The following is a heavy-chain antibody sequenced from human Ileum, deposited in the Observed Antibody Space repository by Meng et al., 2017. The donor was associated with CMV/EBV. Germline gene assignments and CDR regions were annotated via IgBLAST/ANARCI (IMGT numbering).Heavy chain of an antibody. CDR1: GDSITSLKW. Sequence: QLQLQESGPGLVKPSETLSLTCTVSGDSITSLKWWSWVRQAPGKGLEWIAEIYHSGLTNHNAPFKSRVTVSVDTSKNEFSLSLRSVTAADTAVYYCASRSYYGRRWFEPWGQGTLVTVYS. J-gene: IGHJ5*02. CDR2: IYHSGLT. D-gene: IGHD3-16*01. V-gene: IGHV4-4*02. CDR3: ASRSYYGRRWFEP.